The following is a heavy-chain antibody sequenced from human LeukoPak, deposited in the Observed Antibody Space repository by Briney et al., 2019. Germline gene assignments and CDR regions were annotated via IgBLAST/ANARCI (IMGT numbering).Heavy chain of an antibody. D-gene: IGHD3-22*01. CDR2: IGWNSHII. V-gene: IGHV3-9*01. CDR3: AKDRDSSGFAPYFDY. Sequence: PLRSLRLSCAASGFTFNDYAMHWVRQAPGKGLEWASGIGWNSHIIGYEDSVKGRFTISRDNARNSLSLQMNSLRAEDTAFYYCAKDRDSSGFAPYFDYWGQGIMVTVSS. CDR1: GFTFNDYA. J-gene: IGHJ4*02.